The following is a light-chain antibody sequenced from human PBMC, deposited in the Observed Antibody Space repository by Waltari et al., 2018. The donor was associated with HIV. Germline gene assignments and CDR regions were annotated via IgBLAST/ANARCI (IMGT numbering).Light chain of an antibody. CDR2: ENT. Sequence: QSVLPQPPSVSGAPGPRVTISCTGPCPNLWPGYGVHWYQQLPGTAPKLLIHENTSRPSGVPDRFSGSRSGTSASLAISGLQAEDEADYYCQSYDRRLSGVVFGGGTKVTVL. V-gene: IGLV1-40*01. CDR1: CPNLWPGYG. J-gene: IGLJ2*01. CDR3: QSYDRRLSGVV.